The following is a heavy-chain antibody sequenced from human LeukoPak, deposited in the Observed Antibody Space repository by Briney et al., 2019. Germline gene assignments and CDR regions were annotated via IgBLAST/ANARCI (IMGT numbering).Heavy chain of an antibody. CDR1: GFTFSSYW. CDR3: ARGDSSWFPHDY. CDR2: INSDGSTT. Sequence: LSGGSLRLSGAASGFTFSSYWMHWVRQAPGRGLVWVSRINSDGSTTTYADSVKGRFTISRDNAKNTLYLQMNSLRAEDTAIYYCARGDSSWFPHDYWGQGTLVTVSS. V-gene: IGHV3-74*01. J-gene: IGHJ4*02. D-gene: IGHD6-13*01.